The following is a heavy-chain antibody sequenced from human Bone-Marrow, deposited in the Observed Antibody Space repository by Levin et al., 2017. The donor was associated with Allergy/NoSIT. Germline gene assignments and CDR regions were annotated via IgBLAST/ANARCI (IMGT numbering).Heavy chain of an antibody. V-gene: IGHV3-11*01. CDR1: GFTFSDHH. Sequence: GESLKISCAPSGFTFSDHHMSWIRQAPGKGLEWISYISNSGRTIFYADSVKGRFTISRDNAKNSLYLQMNSLRADDTAVYYCARAEDYGGNFPGYWGQGTLVTVSS. CDR2: ISNSGRTI. D-gene: IGHD4-23*01. CDR3: ARAEDYGGNFPGY. J-gene: IGHJ4*02.